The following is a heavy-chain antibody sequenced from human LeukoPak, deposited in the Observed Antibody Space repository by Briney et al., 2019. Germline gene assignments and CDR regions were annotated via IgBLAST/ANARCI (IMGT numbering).Heavy chain of an antibody. V-gene: IGHV3-21*01. CDR2: ISGTSNYI. D-gene: IGHD4-17*01. CDR3: ARAWDDYGDYYFDY. J-gene: IGHJ4*02. CDR1: GFTFNIYS. Sequence: GGSLRLSCAASGFTFNIYSMNWVRQAPGKGLEWVSSISGTSNYIYYADSVKGRFTISRDNAKNSLYLQMNSLRAEDTAVYYCARAWDDYGDYYFDYWGQGTLVTVSS.